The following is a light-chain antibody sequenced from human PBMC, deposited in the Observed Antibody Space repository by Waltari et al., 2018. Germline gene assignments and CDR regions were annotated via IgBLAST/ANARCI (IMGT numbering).Light chain of an antibody. J-gene: IGKJ3*01. Sequence: ELVLTQSPGTLSLCPGARATLSCRARQSVGSNYLAWSQHKPGQAPSHLIDDASSRATGIPDTFSGSGSGTDCTLTISRLEPEEFAVYYCQQYGTSPPTVGPGTKVDIE. V-gene: IGKV3-20*01. CDR3: QQYGTSPPT. CDR1: QSVGSNY. CDR2: DAS.